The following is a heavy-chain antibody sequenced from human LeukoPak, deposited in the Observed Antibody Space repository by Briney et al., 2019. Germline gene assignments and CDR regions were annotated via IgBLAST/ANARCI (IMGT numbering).Heavy chain of an antibody. J-gene: IGHJ4*02. CDR3: ARGGIVVVPAAEGFDF. Sequence: GGSLRLSCAASGFTFSSYEMNCVRQAPGKGLEWVSHISSSGSTIYYADSVKGRFTISRDNAKNSLYLQMNSLRAEDTAVYYCARGGIVVVPAAEGFDFWGQGTLVTVTS. D-gene: IGHD2-2*01. V-gene: IGHV3-48*03. CDR1: GFTFSSYE. CDR2: ISSSGSTI.